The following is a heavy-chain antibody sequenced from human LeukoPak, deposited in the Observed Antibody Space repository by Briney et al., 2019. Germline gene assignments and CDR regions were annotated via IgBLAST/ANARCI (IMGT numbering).Heavy chain of an antibody. CDR2: ISGTGTT. V-gene: IGHV4-4*07. Sequence: SETLSLTCTVSGGSVGSYYRTWIRQPAGKPMEWLGRISGTGTTNYNPSLKSRLTMSVDTSKNQFSLRLTSVTAADTAVYYCARGARGSSYAFDIWGQGSRVIVSS. CDR1: GGSVGSYY. J-gene: IGHJ3*02. CDR3: ARGARGSSYAFDI. D-gene: IGHD2-2*01.